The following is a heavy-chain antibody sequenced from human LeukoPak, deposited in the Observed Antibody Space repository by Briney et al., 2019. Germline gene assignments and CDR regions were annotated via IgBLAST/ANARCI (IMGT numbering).Heavy chain of an antibody. J-gene: IGHJ4*02. V-gene: IGHV3-23*01. CDR3: ATDREGDPSAYYLV. D-gene: IGHD3-22*01. CDR1: GFTFSRYA. Sequence: GGSLRLSCAASGFTFSRYAVTWVRQAPGKGLEWISAINGSGGSTYYADSVKGRFTISRDNSKNTLFLQMNSLRAEDSAVYYCATDREGDPSAYYLVGGQGTLITVSS. CDR2: INGSGGST.